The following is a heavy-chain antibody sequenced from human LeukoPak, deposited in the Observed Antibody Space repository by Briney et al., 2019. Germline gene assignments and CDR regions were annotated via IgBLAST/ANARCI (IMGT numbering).Heavy chain of an antibody. J-gene: IGHJ4*02. CDR1: GGSISSSSYY. D-gene: IGHD2-2*01. Sequence: SETLSLTCTVSGGSISSSSYYWGWTRQPPGKGLEWIGEINHSGSTNYNPSLKSRVTISVDTSKNQFSLKLSSVTAADTAVYYCARRPLGYCSSTSCPTPYYFDYWGQGTLVTASS. CDR2: INHSGST. V-gene: IGHV4-39*07. CDR3: ARRPLGYCSSTSCPTPYYFDY.